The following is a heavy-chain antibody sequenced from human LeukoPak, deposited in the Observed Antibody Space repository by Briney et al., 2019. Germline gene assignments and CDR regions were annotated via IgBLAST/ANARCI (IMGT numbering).Heavy chain of an antibody. Sequence: PGGSLRLSCAASGFTFSTYSMNWVRQAPGKGLEWVSYISSTSGTTYYADSVKGRFTISRDNAKSSLYLQMNSLRAEDTAVYYCASGYCSAGSCHNFDYWGQGTLVTVSS. CDR1: GFTFSTYS. J-gene: IGHJ4*02. CDR2: ISSTSGTT. CDR3: ASGYCSAGSCHNFDY. V-gene: IGHV3-48*01. D-gene: IGHD2-15*01.